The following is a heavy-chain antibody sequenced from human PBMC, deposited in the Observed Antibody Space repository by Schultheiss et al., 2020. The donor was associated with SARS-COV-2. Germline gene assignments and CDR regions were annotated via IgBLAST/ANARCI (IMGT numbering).Heavy chain of an antibody. CDR3: ARARGYDSRRYFDY. CDR1: GGSFSGYY. V-gene: IGHV4-34*01. J-gene: IGHJ4*02. Sequence: SETLSLTCAVYGGSFSGYYWSWIRQPPGKGLEWIGEINHSGSTNYNPSLKSRVTISVVTSKNQFSLKLSSVTAADTAVYYCARARGYDSRRYFDYWGQGTLVTVSS. CDR2: INHSGST. D-gene: IGHD5-12*01.